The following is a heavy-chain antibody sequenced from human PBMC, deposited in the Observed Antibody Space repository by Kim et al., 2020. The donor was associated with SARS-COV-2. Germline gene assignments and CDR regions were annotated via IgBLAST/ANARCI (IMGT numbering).Heavy chain of an antibody. J-gene: IGHJ5*02. CDR3: ARQGGYCTGRSCYWGSLFDP. D-gene: IGHD2-8*02. V-gene: IGHV4-39*01. Sequence: SDTLSLTCSVSGDSINSSNYYWGWIRQPPGKGPEWIGSVYYSGSTYYNPSLKSRVTLSVDTSKNHFSLKLTYVTATDTAVYYCARQGGYCTGRSCYWGSLFDPWGQGTLVTVSS. CDR2: VYYSGST. CDR1: GDSINSSNYY.